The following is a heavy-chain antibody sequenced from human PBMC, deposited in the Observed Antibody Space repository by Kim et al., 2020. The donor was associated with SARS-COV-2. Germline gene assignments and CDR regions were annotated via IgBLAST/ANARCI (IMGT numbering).Heavy chain of an antibody. V-gene: IGHV3-9*01. CDR1: GFTFGDYA. CDR2: ISWNSGSI. CDR3: AKDIGVLRYFDWLSDYYYYGMDV. J-gene: IGHJ6*02. Sequence: SLRLSCAASGFTFGDYAMHWVRQAPGKGLEWVSGISWNSGSIGYADSVKGRFTISRDNAKNSLYLQMNSLRAEDTALYYCAKDIGVLRYFDWLSDYYYYGMDVWGQGTTVTVSS. D-gene: IGHD3-9*01.